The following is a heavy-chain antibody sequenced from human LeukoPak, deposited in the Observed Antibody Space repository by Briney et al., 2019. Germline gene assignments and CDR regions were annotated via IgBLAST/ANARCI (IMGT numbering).Heavy chain of an antibody. CDR1: GGSISSGGYY. CDR3: ARDRRSPKGWFDP. V-gene: IGHV4-30-2*01. Sequence: PSQTLSLTCTVSGGSISSGGYYWSWIRQPPGKGLEWIGYIYHSGSTYYNPSLKSRVTISVDRSKNQFSLKLSSVTAADTAVYYCARDRRSPKGWFDPWGQGTLVTVSS. D-gene: IGHD1-26*01. J-gene: IGHJ5*02. CDR2: IYHSGST.